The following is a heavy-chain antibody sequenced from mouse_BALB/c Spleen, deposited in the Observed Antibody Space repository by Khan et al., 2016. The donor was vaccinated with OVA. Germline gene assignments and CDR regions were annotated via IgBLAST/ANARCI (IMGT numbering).Heavy chain of an antibody. D-gene: IGHD1-1*01. J-gene: IGHJ3*01. CDR3: ERGDYYGSTSWVAY. CDR2: IYPASGNT. CDR1: GYTFTDYY. Sequence: QVQLQQSGPELVKPGASVKISCKASGYTFTDYYINWVKQKPGQGLEWIGWIYPASGNTKYNEKFQGRATLTVDTSSSTAYMQLSSLTSEDTAVXVCERGDYYGSTSWVAYWGQGTLVTVSA. V-gene: IGHV1-84*02.